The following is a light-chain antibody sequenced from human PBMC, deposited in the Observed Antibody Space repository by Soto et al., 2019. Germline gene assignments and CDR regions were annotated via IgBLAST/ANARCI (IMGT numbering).Light chain of an antibody. Sequence: EIVLTQSPGTLSLSPGERATLSCRASQSVSNYLAWYQRKPGQAPRLLIYGASSSATGIPDRFSGSGSGTDFTLTISRLEPEDFAVYYCQQYGGSPQTFGQGTKVEIK. CDR2: GAS. CDR3: QQYGGSPQT. J-gene: IGKJ1*01. V-gene: IGKV3-20*01. CDR1: QSVSNY.